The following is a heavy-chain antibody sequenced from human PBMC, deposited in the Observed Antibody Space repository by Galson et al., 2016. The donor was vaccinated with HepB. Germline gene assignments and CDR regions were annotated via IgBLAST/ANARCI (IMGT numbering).Heavy chain of an antibody. CDR1: GFTFRSYW. CDR2: INSDGSDT. J-gene: IGHJ4*02. Sequence: SLRLSCAASGFTFRSYWMHWVRQAPGKGLVWVSHINSDGSDTSYADSVKGRFSIPRDNAKNTLYLQMNRLRAEDTAVYYCVRDGGVILAAGNDYWGQGTLVTVSS. V-gene: IGHV3-74*01. CDR3: VRDGGVILAAGNDY. D-gene: IGHD3-16*01.